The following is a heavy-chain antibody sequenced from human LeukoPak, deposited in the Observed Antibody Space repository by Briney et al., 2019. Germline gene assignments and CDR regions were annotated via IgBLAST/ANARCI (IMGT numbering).Heavy chain of an antibody. CDR2: INPNSGGT. J-gene: IGHJ4*02. CDR3: ARVIQKYSSSSIDY. Sequence: ASVKVSCKDSGYTFTGSYMHWVRQAPGQGLEWMGRINPNSGGTNYAQKFQGRVTMTRDTSISTVYMELSRLRSDDTAMYYCARVIQKYSSSSIDYWGQGTLVTVSS. CDR1: GYTFTGSY. V-gene: IGHV1-2*06. D-gene: IGHD6-6*01.